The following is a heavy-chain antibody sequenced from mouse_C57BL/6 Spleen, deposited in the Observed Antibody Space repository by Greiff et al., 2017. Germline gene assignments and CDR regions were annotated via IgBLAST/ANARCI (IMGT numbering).Heavy chain of an antibody. CDR2: INPGSGGT. J-gene: IGHJ1*03. Sequence: QVQLQQSGAELVRPGTSVKVSCKASGYAFTNYLTEWVKQRPGQGLEWIGVINPGSGGTNYNEKFKGKATLTADKSSSTAYMQLSSLTSEDSAVYFCARTESSHWYFDVWGTGTTVTVSS. CDR1: GYAFTNYL. CDR3: ARTESSHWYFDV. V-gene: IGHV1-54*01. D-gene: IGHD1-1*01.